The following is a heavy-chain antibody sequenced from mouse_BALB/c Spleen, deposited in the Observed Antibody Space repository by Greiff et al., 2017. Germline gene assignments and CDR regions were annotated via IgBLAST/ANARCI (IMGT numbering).Heavy chain of an antibody. Sequence: QVQLQQSGAELAKPGASVKMSCKASGYTFTSYWMHWVKQRPGQGLEWIGYINPSTGYTEYNQKFKDKATLTADKSSSTAYMQLSSLTSEDSAVYYCASGTPVYGNYPFAYWGQGTLVTVSA. D-gene: IGHD2-1*01. CDR1: GYTFTSYW. CDR2: INPSTGYT. CDR3: ASGTPVYGNYPFAY. J-gene: IGHJ3*01. V-gene: IGHV1-7*01.